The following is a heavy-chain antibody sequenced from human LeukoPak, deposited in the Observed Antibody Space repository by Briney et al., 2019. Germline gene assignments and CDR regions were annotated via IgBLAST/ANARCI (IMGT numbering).Heavy chain of an antibody. CDR2: INPDSGGT. D-gene: IGHD1-14*01. CDR1: GYSFTDYF. J-gene: IGHJ4*02. CDR3: ARGGYNEDYGY. V-gene: IGHV1-2*02. Sequence: ASVKVSCKASGYSFTDYFIHWVRQAPGQGLEWMGSINPDSGGTDYGQNFQGRVTMTRDTSITTAYMELNRLRSDDTAVYYCARGGYNEDYGYWGQGTLVTVSS.